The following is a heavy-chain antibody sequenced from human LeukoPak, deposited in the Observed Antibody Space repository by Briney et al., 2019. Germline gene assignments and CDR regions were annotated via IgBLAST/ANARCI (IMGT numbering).Heavy chain of an antibody. CDR1: GGSLSSAHG. CDR3: ARDYSGSLDY. Sequence: SETLSLTCIVSGGSLSSAHGWSWIRQPPGKGLEWIGYSQNSGCTNCNPSLKSRVTISVDTSKNQFSLKLSSVTAADTAVYYCARDYSGSLDYWGQGTLVTVSS. J-gene: IGHJ4*02. D-gene: IGHD3-10*01. CDR2: SQNSGCT. V-gene: IGHV4-61*01.